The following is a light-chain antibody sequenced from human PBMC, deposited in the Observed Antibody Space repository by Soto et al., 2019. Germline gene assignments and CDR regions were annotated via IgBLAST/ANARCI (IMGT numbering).Light chain of an antibody. Sequence: QSALTQPASVSGSPGQSITISCTGTSSDVGSYNFVSWYRQHPGKAPKLMIYEGTKRPSGVSNRFSGSKSGYTASLTISGLQTEDEADYCCCSYAGSSTYVCGTGTKVTVL. CDR1: SSDVGSYNF. CDR2: EGT. J-gene: IGLJ1*01. V-gene: IGLV2-23*01. CDR3: CSYAGSSTYV.